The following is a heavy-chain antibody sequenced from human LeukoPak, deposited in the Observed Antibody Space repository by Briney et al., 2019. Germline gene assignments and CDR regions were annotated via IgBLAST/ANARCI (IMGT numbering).Heavy chain of an antibody. Sequence: HTGGSLRLSCAASGLTFSSYGMHWVRQAPGKGLEWVAVIWYDGSNNYNADSVKGRFTISRDNSKNTLYLQMNSLRAEDTAVYYCAKDLRKWELLPFDYWGQGTLVTVSS. CDR1: GLTFSSYG. V-gene: IGHV3-33*06. CDR3: AKDLRKWELLPFDY. J-gene: IGHJ4*02. CDR2: IWYDGSNN. D-gene: IGHD1-26*01.